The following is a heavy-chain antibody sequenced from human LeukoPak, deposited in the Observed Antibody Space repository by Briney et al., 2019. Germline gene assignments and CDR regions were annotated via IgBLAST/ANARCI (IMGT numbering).Heavy chain of an antibody. V-gene: IGHV3-48*03. D-gene: IGHD3-22*01. CDR2: ISSSGSTI. Sequence: GGSLRLSCAASGFTFSSYEMNWVRQAPGKGLEWVSYISSSGSTIYYADSVKGRFTISRDNSKNTLYLQMNSLRAEDTAVYYCAKEGSSGYYFGYWGQGTLVTVSS. CDR1: GFTFSSYE. J-gene: IGHJ4*02. CDR3: AKEGSSGYYFGY.